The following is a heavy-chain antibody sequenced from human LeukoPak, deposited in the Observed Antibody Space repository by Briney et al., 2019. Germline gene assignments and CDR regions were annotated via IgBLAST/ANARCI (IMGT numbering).Heavy chain of an antibody. V-gene: IGHV4-34*01. CDR1: GGSFSGYY. D-gene: IGHD1/OR15-1a*01. CDR2: INHSGST. Sequence: SETLSLTCAVYGGSFSGYYWSWIRQPPGKGLEWIGEINHSGSTNYNPSLKSRVTISVDTSKNQFSLKLSSVTAADTAVYYCGMYEHDAFDIWGQGTMVTVSS. CDR3: GMYEHDAFDI. J-gene: IGHJ3*02.